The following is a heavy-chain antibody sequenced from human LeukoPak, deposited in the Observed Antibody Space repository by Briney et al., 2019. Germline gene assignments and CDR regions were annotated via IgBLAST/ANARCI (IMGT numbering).Heavy chain of an antibody. CDR2: ISGSGGST. Sequence: GGFLRLSCAASGFTFSSYAMSWVRQAPGKGLEWVSAISGSGGSTYYADSVKGRFTISRDNSKNTLYLQMNSLRAEDTAVYYCAKSYYDSSGYYYYYYYMDVWGKGTTVTVSS. J-gene: IGHJ6*03. CDR3: AKSYYDSSGYYYYYYYMDV. V-gene: IGHV3-23*01. CDR1: GFTFSSYA. D-gene: IGHD3-22*01.